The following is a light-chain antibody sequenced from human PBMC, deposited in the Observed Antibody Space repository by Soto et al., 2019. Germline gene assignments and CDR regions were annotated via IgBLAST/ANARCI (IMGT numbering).Light chain of an antibody. CDR1: SGHSTYA. J-gene: IGLJ3*02. Sequence: QLVLTQSPSASASLGASVKLTCTLSSGHSTYAIAWHQQQPEKGPRCLMKLNSDGSHSKGDGIPDRFSGSSSGAERYLTISSLQSEDEADYYWHTWGTGLWVFGGGTQLTVL. CDR3: HTWGTGLWV. V-gene: IGLV4-69*01. CDR2: LNSDGSH.